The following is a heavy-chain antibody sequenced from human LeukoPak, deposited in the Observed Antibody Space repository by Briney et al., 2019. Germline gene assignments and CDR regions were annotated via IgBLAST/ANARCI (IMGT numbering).Heavy chain of an antibody. CDR2: ISSSSSTI. CDR1: GFTFSSYC. CDR3: ARRLPWFGESYYYYYMDV. J-gene: IGHJ6*03. Sequence: PGGSLRLSCAASGFTFSSYCMNWVRQAPGKGLEWISYISSSSSTIYYADSVKGRFTISRDNAKNSLYLQMNSLRAEDTAVYYCARRLPWFGESYYYYYMDVWGKGTTVTVSS. D-gene: IGHD3-10*01. V-gene: IGHV3-48*01.